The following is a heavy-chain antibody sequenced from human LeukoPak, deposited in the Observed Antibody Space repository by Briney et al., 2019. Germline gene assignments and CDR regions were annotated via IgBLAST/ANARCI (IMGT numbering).Heavy chain of an antibody. J-gene: IGHJ5*02. CDR3: ARGILRYFDWPNWFDP. V-gene: IGHV4-38-2*02. D-gene: IGHD3-9*01. CDR2: IYHSWSN. Sequence: SETLSLTCTVSGYSISSGYYWGWIRPPPGKGLEWIGKIYHSWSNYYNPSLERRVTISVDTSKNQFSLKLSSVTAAATAVYYCARGILRYFDWPNWFDPWGQGTLVTVSS. CDR1: GYSISSGYY.